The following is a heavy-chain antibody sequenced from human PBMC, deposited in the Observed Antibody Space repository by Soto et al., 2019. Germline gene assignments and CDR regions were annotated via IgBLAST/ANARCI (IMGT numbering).Heavy chain of an antibody. CDR1: GFTFSSDD. Sequence: PGGSLRLSCAASGFTFSSDDMNWVRQAPGKGLEWVGRIKGKPDGGATDYAAPVEGRFTISRDDSQNTVFLQMNSLKTDDTAVYYCTAGSPFNYWGPGTLVTVSS. V-gene: IGHV3-15*01. CDR2: IKGKPDGGAT. CDR3: TAGSPFNY. J-gene: IGHJ4*02.